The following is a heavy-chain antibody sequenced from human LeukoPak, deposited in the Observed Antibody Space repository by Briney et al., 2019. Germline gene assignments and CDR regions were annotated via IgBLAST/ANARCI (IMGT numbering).Heavy chain of an antibody. CDR2: IYHSGST. V-gene: IGHV4-38-2*02. Sequence: SETLSLTCTVSGYSISSGYYWGWIRQPPGKGLGWIGSIYHSGSTYYNPSLKSRVTISVDTSKNQFSLKLSSVTAADTAVYYCARDDSSGYQRDYWGQGTLVTVSS. CDR3: ARDDSSGYQRDY. CDR1: GYSISSGYY. J-gene: IGHJ4*02. D-gene: IGHD3-22*01.